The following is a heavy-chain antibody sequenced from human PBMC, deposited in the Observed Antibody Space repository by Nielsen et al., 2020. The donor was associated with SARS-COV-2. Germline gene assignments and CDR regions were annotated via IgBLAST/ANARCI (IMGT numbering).Heavy chain of an antibody. CDR1: GFTFSSYD. V-gene: IGHV3-13*04. D-gene: IGHD3-3*01. CDR3: ARGRYYDFWSGYYYFDY. Sequence: GGSLRLSCAASGFTFSSYDMHWVRQTTGKGLEWVSAIGTAGDTYYPGSVKGRFTISRENAKNSLYLQMNSLRAGDTAVYHCARGRYYDFWSGYYYFDYWGQGTLVTVSS. J-gene: IGHJ4*02. CDR2: IGTAGDT.